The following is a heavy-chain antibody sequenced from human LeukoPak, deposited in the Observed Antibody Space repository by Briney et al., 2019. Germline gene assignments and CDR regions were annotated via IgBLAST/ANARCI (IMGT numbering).Heavy chain of an antibody. CDR3: AGGSMVRGVSNWYFDL. V-gene: IGHV4-59*01. Sequence: SETLSLTCTVPGASISSYYWSWIRQPPGKGLEFIGYVYYSGGTNYNPSLKSRVTISADTSKNQFSLKLSSVTAADTAVYYCAGGSMVRGVSNWYFDLWGRGTLVTVSS. CDR1: GASISSYY. J-gene: IGHJ2*01. D-gene: IGHD3-10*01. CDR2: VYYSGGT.